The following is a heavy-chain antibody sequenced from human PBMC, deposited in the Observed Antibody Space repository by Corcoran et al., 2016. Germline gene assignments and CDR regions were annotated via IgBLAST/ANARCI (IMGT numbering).Heavy chain of an antibody. D-gene: IGHD2-2*01. CDR1: GYTFTSYY. Sequence: QVQLVQSGAEVKKPGASVKVSCKASGYTFTSYYMHWVRQAPGQGLEWMGIINPSGGSTSYAQKFQGRVTMTRDTSTSTVFMELSSLRSEDTAVYYCARTTGYCSSTNCNYYYYGMDVWGQGTTVTVSS. CDR3: ARTTGYCSSTNCNYYYYGMDV. CDR2: INPSGGST. V-gene: IGHV1-46*01. J-gene: IGHJ6*02.